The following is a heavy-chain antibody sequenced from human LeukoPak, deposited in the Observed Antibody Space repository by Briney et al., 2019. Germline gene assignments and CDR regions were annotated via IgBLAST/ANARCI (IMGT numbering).Heavy chain of an antibody. CDR3: AGGEEWDKGCAGY. CDR2: IHYSGSS. Sequence: PSDTLSLTCTVSGASISGYYWSWIRQPPGKGLEWIGFIHYSGSSNSNPSLKSRVTISVDTSKRQFSLRLTSVTAADTAVYYCAGGEEWDKGCAGYWGQGTLITVSS. D-gene: IGHD1-26*01. J-gene: IGHJ4*02. V-gene: IGHV4-59*01. CDR1: GASISGYY.